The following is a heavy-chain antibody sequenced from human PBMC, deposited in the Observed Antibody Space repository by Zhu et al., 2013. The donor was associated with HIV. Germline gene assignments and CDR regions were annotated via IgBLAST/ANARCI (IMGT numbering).Heavy chain of an antibody. CDR2: ITPIFGPA. Sequence: QVQLVQSGAEVKKPGSSVKVSCKASGGTFRSSPINWVRQAPGQGLEWMGGITPIFGPAKYAHKFQGRVTITADESTSTAYMELSSLTYEDTALYYCAREQKWLVGRFDYWGQGTLVTVSS. J-gene: IGHJ4*02. CDR3: AREQKWLVGRFDY. D-gene: IGHD6-19*01. CDR1: GGTFRSSP. V-gene: IGHV1-69*01.